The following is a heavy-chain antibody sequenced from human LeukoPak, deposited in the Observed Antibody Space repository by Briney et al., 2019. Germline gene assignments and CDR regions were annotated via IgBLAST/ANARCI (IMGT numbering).Heavy chain of an antibody. CDR2: ISGSGGST. Sequence: PGGSLRLSCAASGFTFSSYAMSWVRQAPGKGLEWVSAISGSGGSTYYADSVKGRFTISRDNSKNTLYLQMNSLRAEDTAVYYCAKGPVSSCLYDSYYYYGMDVWGQGTTVTVSS. J-gene: IGHJ6*02. CDR3: AKGPVSSCLYDSYYYYGMDV. V-gene: IGHV3-23*01. CDR1: GFTFSSYA. D-gene: IGHD6-19*01.